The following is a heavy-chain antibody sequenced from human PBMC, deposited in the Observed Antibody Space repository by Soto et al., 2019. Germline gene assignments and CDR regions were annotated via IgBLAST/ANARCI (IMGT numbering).Heavy chain of an antibody. Sequence: GGSLRLSCAASGFTFSSYGMHWVRQATGKGLEWVSAIGTAGDTYYPGSVKGRFTISRENAKNSLYLQMNSLRAEDTAVYYCARVPLGRPQSYGMDVWGQGTTXTVSS. V-gene: IGHV3-13*01. CDR1: GFTFSSYG. CDR2: IGTAGDT. CDR3: ARVPLGRPQSYGMDV. J-gene: IGHJ6*02.